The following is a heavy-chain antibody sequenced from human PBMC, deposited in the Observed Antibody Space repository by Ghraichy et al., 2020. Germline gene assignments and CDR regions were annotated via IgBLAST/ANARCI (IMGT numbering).Heavy chain of an antibody. Sequence: GGSLRLSCAASGFTFSGNYMSWVRQAPGKGLEWVSTIYSGGSTYYADSVKGRFTISRDNPKNTLYLQMNSLRAEDTAVYYCAREAGTAIDYWGQGTLVTVSS. J-gene: IGHJ4*02. D-gene: IGHD6-13*01. V-gene: IGHV3-53*01. CDR3: AREAGTAIDY. CDR2: IYSGGST. CDR1: GFTFSGNY.